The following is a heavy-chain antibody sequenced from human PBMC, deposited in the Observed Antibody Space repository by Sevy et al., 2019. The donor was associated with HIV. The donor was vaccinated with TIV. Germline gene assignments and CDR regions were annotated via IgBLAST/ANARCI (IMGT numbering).Heavy chain of an antibody. CDR3: AREENRELGTIPLDS. CDR1: GFTFSHHN. V-gene: IGHV3-48*02. CDR2: ISESGSTT. J-gene: IGHJ4*02. Sequence: GGSLRLSCAASGFTFSHHNMNWVRQAPGKGLEWISYISESGSTTYFADSVRGRFTISRDNAKNSLFLEMHSLTDEDTAVYYCAREENRELGTIPLDSWGRGIQVTVSS. D-gene: IGHD7-27*01.